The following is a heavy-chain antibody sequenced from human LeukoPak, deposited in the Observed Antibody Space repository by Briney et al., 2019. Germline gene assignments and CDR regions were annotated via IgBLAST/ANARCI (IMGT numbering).Heavy chain of an antibody. D-gene: IGHD6-13*01. V-gene: IGHV4-34*01. CDR3: ARVGRQQLRFDP. CDR2: INHSGST. J-gene: IGHJ5*02. CDR1: GGSFSGYY. Sequence: PSETLSLTCAVYGGSFSGYYWSWIRQPPGKGLEWIGEINHSGSTNYNPSLKSRVTISVDTSKNQFSLKLSSVTAADTAVYYCARVGRQQLRFDPWGQGTLVTVSS.